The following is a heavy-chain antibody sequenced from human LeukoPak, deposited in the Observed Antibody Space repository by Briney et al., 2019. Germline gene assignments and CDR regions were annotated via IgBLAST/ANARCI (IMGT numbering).Heavy chain of an antibody. J-gene: IGHJ3*02. D-gene: IGHD3-22*01. CDR1: GFTFSDYY. V-gene: IGHV3-11*04. Sequence: GGSLRLSCAASGFTFSDYYMSWIRQAPGKGLEWVSYISSGGRTIYYADSVKGRFTMSRDNAKNSLYLQMNSLRAEDTAVYYCARELVYYDRSGYHLSDAFDIWGQGTLVTVSS. CDR2: ISSGGRTI. CDR3: ARELVYYDRSGYHLSDAFDI.